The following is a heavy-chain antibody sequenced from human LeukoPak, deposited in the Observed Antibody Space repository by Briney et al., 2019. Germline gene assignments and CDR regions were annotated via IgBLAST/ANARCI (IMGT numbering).Heavy chain of an antibody. D-gene: IGHD1-26*01. J-gene: IGHJ5*02. CDR1: GYTFTGYY. CDR2: INPNSGGT. Sequence: ASVKVSCKASGYTFTGYYMHWVRQAPVQGLECMGWINPNSGGTNYAQKFQGRVTMTRDTSISTAYMELSRLRSDDTAVYYCASPVGATGPYWFDPWGQGTLVTVSS. V-gene: IGHV1-2*02. CDR3: ASPVGATGPYWFDP.